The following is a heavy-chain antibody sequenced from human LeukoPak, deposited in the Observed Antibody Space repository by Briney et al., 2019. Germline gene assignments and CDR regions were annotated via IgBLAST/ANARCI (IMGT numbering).Heavy chain of an antibody. CDR3: ATGEVLQFDY. CDR2: IYYSGST. V-gene: IGHV4-39*01. D-gene: IGHD3-10*01. J-gene: IGHJ4*02. Sequence: PSETLSLTCTVSGGSISSYYWGWIRQPPGKGLEWIGSIYYSGSTYYNPSLKSRVTISVDTSKNQFSLKLSSVTAADTAVYYCATGEVLQFDYWGQGTRVTVSS. CDR1: GGSISSYY.